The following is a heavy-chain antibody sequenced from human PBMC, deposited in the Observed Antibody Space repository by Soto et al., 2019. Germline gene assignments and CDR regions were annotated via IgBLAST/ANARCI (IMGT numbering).Heavy chain of an antibody. D-gene: IGHD3-10*01. V-gene: IGHV4-39*01. CDR3: ARHTLVREIKDICWFDP. CDR1: GGSISGNYIY. CDR2: ISYSGTT. Sequence: SETLSLTCTVSGGSISGNYIYWGWIRQPPGKGLEWIASISYSGTTNSNPSLKSRVTLSVDTSKNQFSLRLTSVTAADTAVYYCARHTLVREIKDICWFDPWGHGTLVTVSS. J-gene: IGHJ5*02.